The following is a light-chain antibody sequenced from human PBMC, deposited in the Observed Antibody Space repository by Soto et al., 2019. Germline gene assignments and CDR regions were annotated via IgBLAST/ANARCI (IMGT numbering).Light chain of an antibody. J-gene: IGLJ1*01. CDR1: SSDIGNYNY. CDR3: TSYTTTSSFV. Sequence: QSVLTQPASVSGSPGQSITISCIGTSSDIGNYNYVSWYQRHPGKAPRLLIYDVSDRPSGVSNRFSGSKSVNMASLTISGLQAGDEADYYCTSYTTTSSFVFGTGTKLTVL. V-gene: IGLV2-14*03. CDR2: DVS.